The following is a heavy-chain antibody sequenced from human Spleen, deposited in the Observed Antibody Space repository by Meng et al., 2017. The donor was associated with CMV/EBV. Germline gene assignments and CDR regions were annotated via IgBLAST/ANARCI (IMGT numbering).Heavy chain of an antibody. V-gene: IGHV4-34*01. D-gene: IGHD3-3*01. CDR2: INYSGSA. Sequence: SFSGYDWTWIRHPPGKGLEWIGEINYSGSADYNASLKSRVSISVDRSKNQFSLKLTSVTAADTAVYYCARGRDTAFGVVITGRYFDYWGQGTLVTVSS. CDR3: ARGRDTAFGVVITGRYFDY. CDR1: SFSGYD. J-gene: IGHJ4*02.